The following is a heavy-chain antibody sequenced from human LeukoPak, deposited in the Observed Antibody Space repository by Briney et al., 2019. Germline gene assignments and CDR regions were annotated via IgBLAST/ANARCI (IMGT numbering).Heavy chain of an antibody. D-gene: IGHD6-19*01. Sequence: PSETLSLTCTVSGGSISSYYWNWIRQPPGKELEWIGYVYYSGSTNYNPSLKSRVTISVDTSKNQFSLKLSSVTAADTAVYYCARDVKYSSGWSTNWYFDLWGRGTLVTVSS. CDR1: GGSISSYY. J-gene: IGHJ2*01. CDR2: VYYSGST. V-gene: IGHV4-59*01. CDR3: ARDVKYSSGWSTNWYFDL.